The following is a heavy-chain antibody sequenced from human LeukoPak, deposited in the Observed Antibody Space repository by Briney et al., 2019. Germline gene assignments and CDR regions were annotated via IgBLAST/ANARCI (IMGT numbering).Heavy chain of an antibody. CDR2: IYPGDSDT. V-gene: IGHV5-51*01. J-gene: IGHJ6*03. CDR1: GYSFTSYW. D-gene: IGHD3-3*01. CDR3: ARHVLDYDFWSGYYYYYYMDV. Sequence: GESLKISCKGSGYSFTSYWIGWVRQMPGKGLEWMGIIYPGDSDTRYSPSFQGQVTISADKSISTAYLQWSSLKASDTAMYYCARHVLDYDFWSGYYYYYYMDVWGKGTTVTVSS.